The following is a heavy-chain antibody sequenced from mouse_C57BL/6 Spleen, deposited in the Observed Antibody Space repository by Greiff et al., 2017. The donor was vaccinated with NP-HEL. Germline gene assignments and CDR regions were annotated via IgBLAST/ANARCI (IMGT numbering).Heavy chain of an antibody. CDR3: ASPQLGQGYAMDY. J-gene: IGHJ4*01. Sequence: VQLQQPGAELVKPGASVKMSCKASGYTFTSYWITWVKQRPGHGLEWIGDIYPGSGSTNYNEKFKSKATLTVDTSSSTAYMQLSSLTSEDSAVYNWASPQLGQGYAMDYWGQGTSVTVSS. CDR1: GYTFTSYW. D-gene: IGHD4-1*02. V-gene: IGHV1-55*01. CDR2: IYPGSGST.